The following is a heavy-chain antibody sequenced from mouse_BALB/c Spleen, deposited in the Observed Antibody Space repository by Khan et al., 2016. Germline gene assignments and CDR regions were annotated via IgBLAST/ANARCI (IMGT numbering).Heavy chain of an antibody. CDR1: GYTFTSYW. CDR2: IAPGSGTT. D-gene: IGHD1-1*01. Sequence: DLVKPGASVKLSCKASGYTFTSYWINWIKQRPGQGLEWIGRIAPGSGTTYYNEMFKGKATLTVDTSPSIACSQLSSLSSEDSAVYFCASEKTVPLMDYWGQGTSVTVSS. J-gene: IGHJ4*01. CDR3: ASEKTVPLMDY. V-gene: IGHV1S41*01.